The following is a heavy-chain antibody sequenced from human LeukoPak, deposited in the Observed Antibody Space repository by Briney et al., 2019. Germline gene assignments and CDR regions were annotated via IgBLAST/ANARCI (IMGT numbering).Heavy chain of an antibody. CDR2: ISGSGGST. Sequence: GGSLRLSCAASGFTFSSYAMSWVRQAPGKGLEWVSAISGSGGSTYYADSVKGRFTISRDNSKNTLYLQMNSLRAEDTAVYYCARLDFRSGYPQYWGQGTLVTVSS. V-gene: IGHV3-23*01. CDR3: ARLDFRSGYPQY. J-gene: IGHJ4*02. CDR1: GFTFSSYA. D-gene: IGHD3-3*01.